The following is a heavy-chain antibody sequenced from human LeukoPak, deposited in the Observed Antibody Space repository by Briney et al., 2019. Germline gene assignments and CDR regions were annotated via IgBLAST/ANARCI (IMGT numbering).Heavy chain of an antibody. CDR1: GGSFSGYY. J-gene: IGHJ4*02. CDR3: ARLTGGEVDY. Sequence: SETLSLTCAVYGGSFSGYYWSWIRQPPGKGLEWIGEINHSGSTNYNPSLKSRVTISVDTSKNQFSLKLSSVTAADTAVYYCARLTGGEVDYWGQGTLVTVSS. CDR2: INHSGST. D-gene: IGHD7-27*01. V-gene: IGHV4-34*01.